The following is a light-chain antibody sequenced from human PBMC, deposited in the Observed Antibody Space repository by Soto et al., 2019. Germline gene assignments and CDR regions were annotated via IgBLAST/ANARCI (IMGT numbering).Light chain of an antibody. CDR2: GAS. Sequence: EIVMTQSPATLSVSPGERATLSCRASQSVSSNLAWYQQKPGQAPRLLIYGASTSATGIPARFSGSGSGTEFTLNISSLQSEDFAVYYCQQYNNWHPWTFGQGTKVEIK. CDR3: QQYNNWHPWT. CDR1: QSVSSN. J-gene: IGKJ1*01. V-gene: IGKV3-15*01.